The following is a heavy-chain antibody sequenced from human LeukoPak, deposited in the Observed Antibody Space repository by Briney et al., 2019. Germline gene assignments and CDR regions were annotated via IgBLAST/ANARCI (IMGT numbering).Heavy chain of an antibody. CDR2: ISYDGSNK. V-gene: IGHV3-30*18. CDR1: GFTFSSYG. Sequence: PGGSLRLSCAASGFTFSSYGMHWVRQAPGKGLEGVAVISYDGSNKYYADSVKGRFTISRDNSKNTLYLQMNSLRAEDTAVYYCAKDPLYYYGSGSYWGTLSYWGQGTLVTVSS. CDR3: AKDPLYYYGSGSYWGTLSY. D-gene: IGHD3-10*01. J-gene: IGHJ4*02.